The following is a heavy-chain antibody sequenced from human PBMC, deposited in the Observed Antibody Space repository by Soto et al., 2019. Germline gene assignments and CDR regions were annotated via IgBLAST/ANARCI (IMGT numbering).Heavy chain of an antibody. J-gene: IGHJ4*02. D-gene: IGHD3-22*01. Sequence: GGSLRLSCAASGFTFSSYSMNWVRQAPGKGLEWVSSISSSSSYIYYADSVKGRFTISRDNAKNSLYLQMNSLRAEDTAVYYWASCQVYDSSGYYFDYWGQGTLVTVSS. CDR2: ISSSSSYI. CDR1: GFTFSSYS. V-gene: IGHV3-21*01. CDR3: ASCQVYDSSGYYFDY.